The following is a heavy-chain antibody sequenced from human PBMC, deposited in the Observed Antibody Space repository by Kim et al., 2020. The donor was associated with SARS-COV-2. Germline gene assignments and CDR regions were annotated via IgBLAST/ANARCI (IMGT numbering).Heavy chain of an antibody. Sequence: ASVKVSCKTSGYPFSGFYIHWVRQAPGQGLEWVGWISPNNGATNYAEASQGRVTMTRDTSINTAYLELSRLKSDDTAIYFCARGSDYHALDVWGQGTTVTVSS. J-gene: IGHJ6*02. CDR2: ISPNNGAT. CDR3: ARGSDYHALDV. CDR1: GYPFSGFY. V-gene: IGHV1-2*02.